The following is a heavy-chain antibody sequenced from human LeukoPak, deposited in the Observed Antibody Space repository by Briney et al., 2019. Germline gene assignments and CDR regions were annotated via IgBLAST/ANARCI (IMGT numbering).Heavy chain of an antibody. V-gene: IGHV3-53*01. D-gene: IGHD3-22*01. CDR3: ASSSSGYSYYFDY. Sequence: YSGGSTYYADSVKGRFTISRDNSKNTLYLQMNSLRAEDTAVYYCASSSSGYSYYFDYWGQGTLVTVSS. CDR2: YSGGST. J-gene: IGHJ4*02.